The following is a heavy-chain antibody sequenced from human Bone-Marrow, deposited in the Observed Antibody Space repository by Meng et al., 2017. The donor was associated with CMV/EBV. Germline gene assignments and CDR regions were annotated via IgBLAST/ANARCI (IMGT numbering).Heavy chain of an antibody. CDR3: ARAGYTYGYNYYYGMDV. D-gene: IGHD5-18*01. CDR2: IDWDDDK. J-gene: IGHJ6*02. Sequence: SGPTLVKPTQTLTLTCTFSGFSLSTSGMCVSWVRQPPGKALEWLALIDWDDDKYYSTSLKTRLTVSKDTSKNQVVLTMTNMDPVDTATYYCARAGYTYGYNYYYGMDVWVQGTTVTVSS. CDR1: GFSLSTSGMC. V-gene: IGHV2-70*20.